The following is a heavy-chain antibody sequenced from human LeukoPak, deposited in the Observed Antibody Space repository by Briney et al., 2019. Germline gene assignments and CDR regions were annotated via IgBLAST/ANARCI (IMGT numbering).Heavy chain of an antibody. CDR2: IYYSGST. J-gene: IGHJ3*02. CDR1: GGSISSGGYY. CDR3: ARGYYYDSSAQSVAFDI. V-gene: IGHV4-31*03. Sequence: SETLSLTCTVSGGSISSGGYYWSWIRQHPGKGLEWIGYIYYSGSTYYNPSLKSRVTISVDTSKNQSSLKLSSVTAADTAVYYCARGYYYDSSAQSVAFDIWGQGTMVTVSS. D-gene: IGHD3-22*01.